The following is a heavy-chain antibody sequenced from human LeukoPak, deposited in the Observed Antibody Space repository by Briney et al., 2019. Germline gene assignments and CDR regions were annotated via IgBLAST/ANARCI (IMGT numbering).Heavy chain of an antibody. CDR3: ARDHGPSSWFDP. CDR2: IYYSGST. Sequence: SQTLSLTCTVSGGSISSGGYYWSWIRQHLGKGLEWIGYIYYSGSTYYNPSLKSRVTISVDTSKNQFSLKLSSVTAADTAVYYCARDHGPSSWFDPWGQGTLVTVSS. D-gene: IGHD2-2*01. V-gene: IGHV4-31*03. CDR1: GGSISSGGYY. J-gene: IGHJ5*02.